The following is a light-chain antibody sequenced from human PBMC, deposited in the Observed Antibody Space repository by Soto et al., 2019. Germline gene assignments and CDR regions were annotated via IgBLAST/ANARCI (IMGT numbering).Light chain of an antibody. Sequence: DIQMTQSPSTLSASVGDRVTITCRASQIFSSWLAWYQQRPGKAPKLLIYDVSSLGIGVPSRFSGSGSGTEFTLTISSLQPDDFATYYCQQYNSYPYTFVQGTKLEI. V-gene: IGKV1-5*01. J-gene: IGKJ2*01. CDR2: DVS. CDR1: QIFSSW. CDR3: QQYNSYPYT.